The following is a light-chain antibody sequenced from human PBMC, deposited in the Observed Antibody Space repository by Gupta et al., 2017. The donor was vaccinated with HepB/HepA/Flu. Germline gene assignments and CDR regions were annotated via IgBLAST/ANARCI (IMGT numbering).Light chain of an antibody. J-gene: IGLJ1*01. CDR2: GNT. CDR1: SSNIRAGSD. CDR3: QSYDSSLSSYV. Sequence: QSVLTQPPSVSAAPGHRITLSCTGSSSNIRAGSDVNWYQQLPGTAPKLLIYGNTNRPSGVPDRFSGSKSGTLASLAITGLQAEDEADYYCQSYDSSLSSYVFGTGTKVSVL. V-gene: IGLV1-40*01.